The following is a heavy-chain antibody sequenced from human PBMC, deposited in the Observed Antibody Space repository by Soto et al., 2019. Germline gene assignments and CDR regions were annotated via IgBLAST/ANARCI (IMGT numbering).Heavy chain of an antibody. V-gene: IGHV4-39*01. D-gene: IGHD2-2*01. CDR1: GCAISSSRYY. Sequence: AETLSLTCTVSGCAISSSRYYWGGSRPRPEYGLEWIGSIYYSGSTYYNPSLKSRVTISVDTSKNQFSLKLSSVTAADTAVYYCARQGDIVLVPAAYYYYYGMDVWGQGTTVT. CDR2: IYYSGST. CDR3: ARQGDIVLVPAAYYYYYGMDV. J-gene: IGHJ6*02.